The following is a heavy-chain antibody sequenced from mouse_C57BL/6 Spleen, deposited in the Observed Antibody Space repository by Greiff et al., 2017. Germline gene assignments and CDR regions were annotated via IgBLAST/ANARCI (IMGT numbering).Heavy chain of an antibody. V-gene: IGHV1-61*01. J-gene: IGHJ4*01. CDR2: IYPSDSET. Sequence: QVQLKQPGAELVRPGSSVKLSCKASGYTFTSYWMDWVKQRPGQGLEWIGNIYPSDSETHYNQKFKDKATLTVDKSSSTAYMQLSSLTSEDSAVYYCARNDYAMDYWGQGTSVTVSS. CDR1: GYTFTSYW. CDR3: ARNDYAMDY.